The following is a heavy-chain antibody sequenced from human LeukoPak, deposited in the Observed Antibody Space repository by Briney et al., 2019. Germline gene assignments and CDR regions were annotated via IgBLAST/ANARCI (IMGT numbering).Heavy chain of an antibody. CDR3: AKGKYSYGYNFDY. Sequence: PGGSLRLSCAASGFTFDDYAMHWVRQAPGKGLEWVSLISGDGDSTYYADSVKGRFTISRDNSKNSLYLQMNSLRTEDTALFYCAKGKYSYGYNFDYWGQGTLVTVSS. CDR2: ISGDGDST. CDR1: GFTFDDYA. J-gene: IGHJ4*02. D-gene: IGHD5-18*01. V-gene: IGHV3-43*02.